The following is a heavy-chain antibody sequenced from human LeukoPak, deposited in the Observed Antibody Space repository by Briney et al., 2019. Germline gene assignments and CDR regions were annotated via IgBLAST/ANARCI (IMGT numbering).Heavy chain of an antibody. V-gene: IGHV4-30-2*01. CDR2: IYHSGST. J-gene: IGHJ5*02. D-gene: IGHD2-2*01. CDR1: GGSISSGGYS. Sequence: PSETLSLTCAVSGGSISSGGYSWSWIRQPPGKGLEWIGYIYHSGSTYYNPSLKSRVTISVDRSKNQFSLKLSSVTAADTAVYYCARDVGGGYCSGTSCPWAWFDPWGQGTLVTVSS. CDR3: ARDVGGGYCSGTSCPWAWFDP.